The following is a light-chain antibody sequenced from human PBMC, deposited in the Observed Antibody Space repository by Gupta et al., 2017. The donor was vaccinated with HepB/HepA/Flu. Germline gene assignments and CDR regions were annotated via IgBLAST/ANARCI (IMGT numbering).Light chain of an antibody. V-gene: IGKV3-11*01. Sequence: EIVLTQSLATLSLSPGERATLSCRASQSVSSYLAWYQQKPGQAPRLLIYDASNRATGIPARFSGSGSGTDSTLTISSLEPEDFAVYYCQQRSNWPPGYTFGQGTKLEIK. CDR1: QSVSSY. CDR3: QQRSNWPPGYT. J-gene: IGKJ2*01. CDR2: DAS.